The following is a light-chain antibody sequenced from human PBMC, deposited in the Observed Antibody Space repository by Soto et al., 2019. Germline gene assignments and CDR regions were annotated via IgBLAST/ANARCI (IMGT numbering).Light chain of an antibody. Sequence: AIQLTQSPSSLSASVGDRVTITCRASQGISSALAWYQQKPGQDPKLLIYDASSLESGVPSRFSGSGSGTDFTLTISSLQPEDFATYYCQKFNSYPRTFGPGTKVDIK. CDR1: QGISSA. V-gene: IGKV1-13*02. CDR3: QKFNSYPRT. J-gene: IGKJ3*01. CDR2: DAS.